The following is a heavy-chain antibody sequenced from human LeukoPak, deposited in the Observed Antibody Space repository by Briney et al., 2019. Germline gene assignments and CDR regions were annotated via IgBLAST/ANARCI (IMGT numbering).Heavy chain of an antibody. CDR1: GGSLNSYY. J-gene: IGHJ5*02. CDR2: IYNIATT. V-gene: IGHV4-59*01. D-gene: IGHD3-10*01. CDR3: ARAASYYGSGSYLEQENWFDP. Sequence: SETLSLTCTVSGGSLNSYYLSWIRQPPGKGLEWIGYIYNIATTNYNPSLKSRVTISVDTSNNQFSLNLGSVTAADTAVYYCARAASYYGSGSYLEQENWFDPWGQGTLVTVSS.